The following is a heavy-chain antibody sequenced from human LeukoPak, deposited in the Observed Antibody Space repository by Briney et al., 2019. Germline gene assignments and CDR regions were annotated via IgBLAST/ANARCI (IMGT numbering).Heavy chain of an antibody. CDR1: GFTFSSYE. CDR2: ISSSGSTI. Sequence: GGSLRLSCAASGFTFSSYEMNWVRQAPGKGLEWVSYISSSGSTIYYADSVKGRFTISRDNAKNSLYLQTISLRAEDTAVYYCARKGRGYCSGGSCHGIGDAFDIWGQGTMVTVSS. V-gene: IGHV3-48*03. D-gene: IGHD2-15*01. J-gene: IGHJ3*02. CDR3: ARKGRGYCSGGSCHGIGDAFDI.